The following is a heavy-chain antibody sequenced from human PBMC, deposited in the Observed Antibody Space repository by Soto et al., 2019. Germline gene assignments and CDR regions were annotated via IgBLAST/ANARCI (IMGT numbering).Heavy chain of an antibody. D-gene: IGHD2-2*01. CDR2: ISGSGGST. Sequence: EVQLLESGGGLVQPGGSLRLSCAASGFTFSSYAMSWVRQAPGKGLEWVSAISGSGGSTYYADSVKGRFTISRDNSKNTLYLQMNSLRAEDTAVYYCAKDGTYCSSTSCYGRDYYYGMDVWGQGTTVTVSS. CDR3: AKDGTYCSSTSCYGRDYYYGMDV. V-gene: IGHV3-23*01. CDR1: GFTFSSYA. J-gene: IGHJ6*02.